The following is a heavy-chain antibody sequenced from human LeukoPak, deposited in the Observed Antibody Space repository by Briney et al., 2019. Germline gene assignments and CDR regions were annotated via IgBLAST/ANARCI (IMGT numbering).Heavy chain of an antibody. CDR2: IRGGGGST. J-gene: IGHJ6*02. V-gene: IGHV3-23*01. D-gene: IGHD3-3*01. CDR3: ARDANYDFWSGYFANFYGMDV. CDR1: GFTFTSYS. Sequence: PGGSLRLSCAASGFTFTSYSMNWVRQAPGKGLEWVSTIRGGGGSTYYADSVKGRFTISRDSSKNTLYLQMNSLRAEDTAVYYCARDANYDFWSGYFANFYGMDVWGQGTTVTVSS.